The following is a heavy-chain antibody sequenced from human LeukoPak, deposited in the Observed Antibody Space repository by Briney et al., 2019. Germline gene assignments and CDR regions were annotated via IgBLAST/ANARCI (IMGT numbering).Heavy chain of an antibody. J-gene: IGHJ3*02. Sequence: GGSLRLSCAASGFTFSSYSMNWVRQAPGKGLEWVSSISSSSSYIYYADSVKGRFTISRDNAKNSLYLQMNSLRAEDTAVYYCARDREDIVVVPAAHTWGMSDAFDIWGQGTMVTVSS. CDR1: GFTFSSYS. CDR3: ARDREDIVVVPAAHTWGMSDAFDI. V-gene: IGHV3-21*01. D-gene: IGHD2-2*01. CDR2: ISSSSSYI.